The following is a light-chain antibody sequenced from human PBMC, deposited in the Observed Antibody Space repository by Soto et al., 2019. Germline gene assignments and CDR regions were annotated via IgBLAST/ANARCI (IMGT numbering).Light chain of an antibody. CDR1: QGVNTN. J-gene: IGKJ1*01. CDR3: QQYNSWPRT. V-gene: IGKV3-15*01. CDR2: GAS. Sequence: EIVMTQSPATLSVSPGERATLSCRASQGVNTNLAWYQQKPGQAPQLLIYGASTRATGVPARFNGSGSGTEFTLTITSLQSEDFATYSCQQYNSWPRTFDHGTKV.